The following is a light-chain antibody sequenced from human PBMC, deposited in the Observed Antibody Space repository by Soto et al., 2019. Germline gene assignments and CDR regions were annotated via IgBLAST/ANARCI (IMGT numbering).Light chain of an antibody. Sequence: QSVLTQPPSASGTPGQRVTISCSGSGSNIAWYQHLPGTSPKLLIYRNNQRPSGVPARFSGSKSGTSASLAISGLRSEDEADYYCAAWDDSLSGPYIFGTGTKVTVL. CDR1: GSNIA. CDR2: RNN. CDR3: AAWDDSLSGPYI. V-gene: IGLV1-47*01. J-gene: IGLJ1*01.